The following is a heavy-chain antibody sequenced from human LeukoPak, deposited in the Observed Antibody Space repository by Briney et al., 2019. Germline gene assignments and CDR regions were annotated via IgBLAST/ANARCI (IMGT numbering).Heavy chain of an antibody. D-gene: IGHD4-17*01. CDR3: ARLPTVTFFDY. CDR2: IYHSGST. Sequence: SETLSLTCTVSGYSISSGYYWGWIRQPPGKGLEWIGSIYHSGSTYYNPSLKSRVTISVDTSKNQFSLRLSSVTAADTAVYYCARLPTVTFFDYWGQGTLVTVSS. J-gene: IGHJ4*02. V-gene: IGHV4-38-2*02. CDR1: GYSISSGYY.